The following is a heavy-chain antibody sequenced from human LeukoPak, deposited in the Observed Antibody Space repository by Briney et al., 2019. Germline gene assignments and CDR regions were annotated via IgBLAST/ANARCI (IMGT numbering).Heavy chain of an antibody. CDR3: ARQVTMIVERSYGMDV. CDR2: IYPGDSDT. Sequence: GESLKIPCKGSGYSFTSYWSGWVRQMPGKGLEWMGIIYPGDSDTRYSPSFQGQVTISADNSISTAYLQWSSLKASDTAMYYCARQVTMIVERSYGMDVWGQGTTVTVSS. J-gene: IGHJ6*02. D-gene: IGHD3-22*01. CDR1: GYSFTSYW. V-gene: IGHV5-51*01.